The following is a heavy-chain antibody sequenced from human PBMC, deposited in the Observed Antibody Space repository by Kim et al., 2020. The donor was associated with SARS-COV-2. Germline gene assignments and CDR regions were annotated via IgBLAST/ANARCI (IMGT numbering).Heavy chain of an antibody. CDR3: ARTFGYSSSWYEN. V-gene: IGHV3-33*01. CDR2: IWYDGSNK. J-gene: IGHJ4*02. D-gene: IGHD6-13*01. CDR1: GFTFSSYG. Sequence: GGSLRLSCAASGFTFSSYGMHWVRQAPGKGLEWVAVIWYDGSNKYYGDSVKGRFTISRDNSKNTLYLQMNSLRAEDTAVYYCARTFGYSSSWYENWGQGTLVTVSS.